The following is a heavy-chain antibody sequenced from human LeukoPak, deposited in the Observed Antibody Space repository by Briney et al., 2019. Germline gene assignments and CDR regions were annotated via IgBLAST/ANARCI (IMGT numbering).Heavy chain of an antibody. CDR3: ARESGETYYYDSSGPGP. CDR1: GFTFSSSA. D-gene: IGHD3-22*01. V-gene: IGHV3-30-3*01. CDR2: ISYDGSNK. Sequence: GGSLRLSCAASGFTFSSSAMHWVRQAPGKGLEWVAVISYDGSNKYYADSVKGRFTISRDNSKNTLYLQMNSLRAEDTAVYYCARESGETYYYDSSGPGPWGQGTLVTVSS. J-gene: IGHJ5*02.